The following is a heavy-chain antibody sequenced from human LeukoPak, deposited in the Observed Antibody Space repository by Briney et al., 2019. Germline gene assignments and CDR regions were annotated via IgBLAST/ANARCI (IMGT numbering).Heavy chain of an antibody. V-gene: IGHV1-18*01. D-gene: IGHD4-17*01. CDR1: GYTFTSYG. Sequence: ASVKVSCKASGYTFTSYGISWVRQAPGQGLEWMGWISAYNGNTNYAQKLQGRVTMTTDTSTSTAYMELRSLRSDDTAVYYCARDQIGVYGDYSLFDYWGQGTLVTVSS. CDR2: ISAYNGNT. J-gene: IGHJ4*02. CDR3: ARDQIGVYGDYSLFDY.